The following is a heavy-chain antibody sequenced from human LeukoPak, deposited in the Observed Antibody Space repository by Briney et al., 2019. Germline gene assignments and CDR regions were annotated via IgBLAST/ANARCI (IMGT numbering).Heavy chain of an antibody. D-gene: IGHD6-19*01. Sequence: PSETLSLTCTVSGGSISSYYWSWIRQPPGKGLEWIGYIYYSGSTNYNPSLKSRVTVSVDTSKNQFSLKLSSVTAADTAVYYCAREAVAGREFDYWGQGTLVTVSS. CDR2: IYYSGST. CDR3: AREAVAGREFDY. J-gene: IGHJ4*02. V-gene: IGHV4-59*01. CDR1: GGSISSYY.